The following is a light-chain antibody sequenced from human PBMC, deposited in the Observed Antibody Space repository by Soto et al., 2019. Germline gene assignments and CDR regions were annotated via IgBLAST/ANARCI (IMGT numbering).Light chain of an antibody. CDR1: SSDVGGYNY. CDR3: SSYTSSSPLYV. Sequence: QSVLTQPASVSGSPGQSITISFTGTSSDVGGYNYVSWYQQHPGKAPKLMIYDVSNRPSGVSNRFSGSKSGNTASLTISGLQAEDEADYYCSSYTSSSPLYVFGTGTKVTVL. CDR2: DVS. J-gene: IGLJ1*01. V-gene: IGLV2-14*01.